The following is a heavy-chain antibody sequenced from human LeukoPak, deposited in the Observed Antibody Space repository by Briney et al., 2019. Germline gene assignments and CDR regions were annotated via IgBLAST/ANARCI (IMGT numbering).Heavy chain of an antibody. CDR1: GFTFSRYT. CDR2: ISNNARTT. Sequence: GRTLSLSRAVSGFTFSRYTMHCVREAPGKGLKYVSAISNNARTTYYANSVKGRFTISRDNSKNTLYLQMGSLRVEDMAVYYCARESSSGTYGDYWGQGTLVTVSS. CDR3: ARESSSGTYGDY. J-gene: IGHJ4*02. D-gene: IGHD1-26*01. V-gene: IGHV3-64*01.